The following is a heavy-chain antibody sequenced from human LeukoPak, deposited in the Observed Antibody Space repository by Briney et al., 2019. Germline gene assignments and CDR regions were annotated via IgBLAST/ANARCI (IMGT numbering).Heavy chain of an antibody. CDR3: ARRWYSYGYYYFDS. D-gene: IGHD5-18*01. CDR2: IYYGGST. CDR1: GFTFSSYN. V-gene: IGHV4-59*04. Sequence: GSLRLSCAASGFTFSSYNMNWVRQPPGKGLEWIGDIYYGGSTYYNPSLKSRVTISVDTSKNQFSLKLSSVTAADTAVYYCARRWYSYGYYYFDSWGQGTLVTVS. J-gene: IGHJ4*02.